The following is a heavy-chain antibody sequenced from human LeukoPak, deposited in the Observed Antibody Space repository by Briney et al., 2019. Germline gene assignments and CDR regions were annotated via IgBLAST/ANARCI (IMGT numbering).Heavy chain of an antibody. CDR3: ARVIRPLVVTAQYFDY. CDR1: GFTFSSYS. Sequence: PGGSLRLSCAVSGFTFSSYSMNWVRQAPGKGLEWVSSISSSSSYIYYADSVKGRFTISRDNAKNSLYLQMNSLRAEDTAVYYCARVIRPLVVTAQYFDYWGQGTLVTVSS. CDR2: ISSSSSYI. J-gene: IGHJ4*02. D-gene: IGHD2-21*02. V-gene: IGHV3-21*01.